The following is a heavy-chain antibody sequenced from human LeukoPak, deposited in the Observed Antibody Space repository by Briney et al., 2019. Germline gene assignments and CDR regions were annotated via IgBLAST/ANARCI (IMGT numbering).Heavy chain of an antibody. CDR1: GGSFSGYY. D-gene: IGHD3-10*01. J-gene: IGHJ5*02. CDR2: INHSGST. Sequence: PSETLSLTCAVYGGSFSGYYWSWLRQPPGKGVEWVGEINHSGSTNYNPSLKSRVTISVDTSKNQFSLKLSSVTAADTAVYYCARITTMVRGVSPWFDPWGQGTLVTVSS. CDR3: ARITTMVRGVSPWFDP. V-gene: IGHV4-34*01.